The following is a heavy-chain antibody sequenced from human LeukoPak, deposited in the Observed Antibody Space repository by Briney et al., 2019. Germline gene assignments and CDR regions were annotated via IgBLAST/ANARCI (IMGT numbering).Heavy chain of an antibody. V-gene: IGHV1-8*02. J-gene: IGHJ3*02. CDR1: GYIFINYD. Sequence: ASVKVSCKASGYIFINYDINWVRQATGQGLEWMGWMNPNSGNTGYAQKFQGRVTMTRDTSISTVYMELSRLTTDDTAVYYCASATDDYSDHDAFDIWGQGTMVTVSS. CDR2: MNPNSGNT. D-gene: IGHD4-17*01. CDR3: ASATDDYSDHDAFDI.